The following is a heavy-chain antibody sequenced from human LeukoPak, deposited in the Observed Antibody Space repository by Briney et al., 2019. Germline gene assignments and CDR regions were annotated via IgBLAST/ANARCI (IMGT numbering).Heavy chain of an antibody. CDR1: GYTFTSFG. J-gene: IGHJ5*02. Sequence: GASVRVSCNPSGYTFTSFGISWVRQAPGQGLEWMGWIGAYNGDTNYAQKLQGRVTMTTDTSTSTAYMELRSLRSDDTAVYYCARDMIAVRPNWFDPWGQGTLVTVSS. CDR3: ARDMIAVRPNWFDP. D-gene: IGHD6-6*01. CDR2: IGAYNGDT. V-gene: IGHV1-18*04.